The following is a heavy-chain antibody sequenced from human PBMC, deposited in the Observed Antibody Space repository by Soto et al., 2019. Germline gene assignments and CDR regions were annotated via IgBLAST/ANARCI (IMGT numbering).Heavy chain of an antibody. CDR3: AKDITYDGSAYNS. V-gene: IGHV3-23*01. D-gene: IGHD3-22*01. CDR2: TSGGGNPT. CDR1: GFTFSKYG. J-gene: IGHJ4*02. Sequence: EVQLLESGGGSVQPGGSLRLSCAASGFTFSKYGMSWVRQAPGKGLEWVSSTSGGGNPTYYADSVKGRFTISRDNSKNTLYLQMNRLRVEDTAVYHCAKDITYDGSAYNSWGQGTLVHVSS.